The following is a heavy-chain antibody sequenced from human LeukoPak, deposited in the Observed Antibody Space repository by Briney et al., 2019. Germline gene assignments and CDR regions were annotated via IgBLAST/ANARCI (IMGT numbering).Heavy chain of an antibody. CDR1: GGSISSSSYY. V-gene: IGHV4-39*01. J-gene: IGHJ4*02. D-gene: IGHD1-26*01. Sequence: SETLSLTCTVSGGSISSSSYYWGWIRQPPGKGLEWIGSIYYSGSTYYNPSLKSRVTISVDTSKNQFSLKLSSVTAADTAVYYCARHEEWGLLLDYWGQGTLVTVSS. CDR2: IYYSGST. CDR3: ARHEEWGLLLDY.